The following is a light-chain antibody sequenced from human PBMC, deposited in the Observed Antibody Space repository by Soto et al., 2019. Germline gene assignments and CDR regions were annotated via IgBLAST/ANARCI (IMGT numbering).Light chain of an antibody. CDR2: AAS. CDR3: QQSYRAPRT. J-gene: IGKJ1*01. CDR1: QSISTY. Sequence: DIQMTQSPSSLSASVGDRVTISCRASQSISTYLNWYQQRPGKAPKLLIYAASSLQSGVPSRFSGSGSGTDFTLTISSLLPEDFATYYCQQSYRAPRTFGQGTKVDI. V-gene: IGKV1-39*01.